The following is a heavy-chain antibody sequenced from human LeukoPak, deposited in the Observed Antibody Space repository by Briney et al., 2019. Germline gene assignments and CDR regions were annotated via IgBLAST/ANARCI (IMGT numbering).Heavy chain of an antibody. J-gene: IGHJ4*02. CDR2: IYYSGST. V-gene: IGHV4-59*01. CDR3: ARAHGGWYYFDY. CDR1: GGSISSYY. D-gene: IGHD6-19*01. Sequence: PSETLSLTCTVSGGSISSYYWSWIRQPPGKGLESIGYIYYSGSTNYNPSLKSRVTISVDTSKNQFSLKLSSVTAADTAVYYCARAHGGWYYFDYWGQGTLVTVSS.